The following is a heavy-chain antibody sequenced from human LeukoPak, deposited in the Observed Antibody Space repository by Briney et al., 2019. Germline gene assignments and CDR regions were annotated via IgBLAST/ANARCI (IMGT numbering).Heavy chain of an antibody. D-gene: IGHD2-15*01. Sequence: GASVMVSCKASGYTFTSYGISWVRQAPGQGLEWMGWISAYNGNTNYAQKPQGRVTMTTDTSTSTAYMELRSLRSDDTAVYYCASCGSCYSDYYYYYGMDVWGQGTTVTVSS. CDR3: ASCGSCYSDYYYYYGMDV. CDR1: GYTFTSYG. V-gene: IGHV1-18*01. J-gene: IGHJ6*02. CDR2: ISAYNGNT.